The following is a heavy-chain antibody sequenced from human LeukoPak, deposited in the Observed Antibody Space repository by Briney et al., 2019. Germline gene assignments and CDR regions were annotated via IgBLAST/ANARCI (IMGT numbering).Heavy chain of an antibody. CDR3: ARGDDFWSGYYKRDAFDI. D-gene: IGHD3-3*01. J-gene: IGHJ3*02. Sequence: ASVKVSCKASGYTFTSYYMHWVRQAPGQGLEWMGIINPSGGNTGYAQKFQGRVTMTRNTSISTAYMELSSLRSEDTAVYYCARGDDFWSGYYKRDAFDIWGQGPMVTVSS. CDR1: GYTFTSYY. V-gene: IGHV1-46*01. CDR2: INPSGGNT.